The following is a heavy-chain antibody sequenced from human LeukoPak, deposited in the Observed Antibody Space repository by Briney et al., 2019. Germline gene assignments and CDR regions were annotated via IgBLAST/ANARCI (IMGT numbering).Heavy chain of an antibody. CDR3: ARAGAYRFDY. J-gene: IGHJ4*02. V-gene: IGHV3-23*01. CDR2: ISGSGGST. Sequence: PGGSLRLSCVASGFTFSNYAMNWVRQAPGKGLEWVSTISGSGGSTYYADSVKGRFTISRDNAKNTLSLQMNSLRAEDTAVYYCARAGAYRFDYWGQGTLVTVSS. D-gene: IGHD3-16*01. CDR1: GFTFSNYA.